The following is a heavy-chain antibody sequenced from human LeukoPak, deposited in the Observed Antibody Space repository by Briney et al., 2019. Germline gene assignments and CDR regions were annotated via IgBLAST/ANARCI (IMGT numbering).Heavy chain of an antibody. Sequence: ASVKVSCKASGYTFTSYAVNWVRQAPGQGLEWMGWINTNTGNPTYAQGFTGRFVFSLDTSVSTAYLQISSLKAEDTAVYYCAREPRRYSSGWYQGGIDYWGQGTLVTVSS. CDR1: GYTFTSYA. CDR2: INTNTGNP. D-gene: IGHD6-19*01. CDR3: AREPRRYSSGWYQGGIDY. V-gene: IGHV7-4-1*02. J-gene: IGHJ4*02.